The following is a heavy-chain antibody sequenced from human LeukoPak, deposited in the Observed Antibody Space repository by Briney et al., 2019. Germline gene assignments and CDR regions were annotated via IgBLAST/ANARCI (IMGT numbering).Heavy chain of an antibody. CDR3: TTTELTYYYDTNYFDY. J-gene: IGHJ4*02. CDR2: ISSSGSTI. Sequence: GGSLRLSCAASGFTFSDYYMSWIRQAPGKGLEWVSYISSSGSTIYYADSVKGRFTISRDNAKNSLYLQMNSLKTEDTAVYYCTTTELTYYYDTNYFDYWGQGTLVTVSS. CDR1: GFTFSDYY. V-gene: IGHV3-11*01. D-gene: IGHD3-22*01.